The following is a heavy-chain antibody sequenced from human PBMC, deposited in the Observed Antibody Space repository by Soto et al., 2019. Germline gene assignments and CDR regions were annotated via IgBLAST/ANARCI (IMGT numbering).Heavy chain of an antibody. Sequence: GGSLRLSCAASGFTFSSYSMNWVRQAPGKGLEWVSYISSSSSTIYYADSVKGRFTISRDNAKNSLYLQMNSLRAEDTAVYYCARGLATNSNYWGQGTLVTVSS. CDR2: ISSSSSTI. V-gene: IGHV3-48*01. D-gene: IGHD1-26*01. CDR1: GFTFSSYS. J-gene: IGHJ4*02. CDR3: ARGLATNSNY.